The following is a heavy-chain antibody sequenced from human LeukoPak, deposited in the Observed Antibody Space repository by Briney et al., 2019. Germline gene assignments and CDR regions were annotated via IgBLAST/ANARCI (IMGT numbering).Heavy chain of an antibody. D-gene: IGHD4-17*01. CDR2: ISWNSDYI. Sequence: GGSLRLSCAASGFSFDDYAMHWVRQLPGQGLEWVSGISWNSDYIVYADSVKGRFTISRDNAKHSLYLQMNSLRAEDTAVYYCASDMTTVTYWGQGTLVTVSS. CDR1: GFSFDDYA. CDR3: ASDMTTVTY. J-gene: IGHJ4*02. V-gene: IGHV3-9*01.